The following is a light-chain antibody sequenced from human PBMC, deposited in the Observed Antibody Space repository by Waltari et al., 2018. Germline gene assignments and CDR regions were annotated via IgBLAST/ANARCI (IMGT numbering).Light chain of an antibody. V-gene: IGLV3-1*01. J-gene: IGLJ2*01. CDR1: NLGAKY. CDR2: QDT. CDR3: QVWDSITVV. Sequence: SYELTQPPSVSVSPGPTGNIPCPGDNLGAKYFHWYQLRPGHPPVLVIYQDTKRPSEIPERFSGSNSGNTATLTISGTQAMDEADYFCQVWDSITVVFGGGTELTVL.